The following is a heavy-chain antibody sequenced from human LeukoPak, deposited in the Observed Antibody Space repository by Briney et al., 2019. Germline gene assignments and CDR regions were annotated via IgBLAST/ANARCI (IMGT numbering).Heavy chain of an antibody. CDR1: GGSISSYY. V-gene: IGHV4-59*08. Sequence: SETLSLTCTVSGGSISSYYWSWIRQPPRKGLEWIGYIYYSGSTNYNPSLKSRVTISVDTSKNQFSLKLSSVTAADTAVYYCARRGGRDYGDYENYYYYGMDVWGQGTTVTVSS. CDR2: IYYSGST. D-gene: IGHD4-17*01. J-gene: IGHJ6*02. CDR3: ARRGGRDYGDYENYYYYGMDV.